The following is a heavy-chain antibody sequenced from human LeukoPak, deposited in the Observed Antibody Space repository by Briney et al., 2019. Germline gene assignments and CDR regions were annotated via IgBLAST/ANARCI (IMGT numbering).Heavy chain of an antibody. D-gene: IGHD1-26*01. Sequence: SVKVSCKASGGTFSSYAISWVRQAPGQGLEWMGGIIPIFGTANYAQKFQGRVTITTDESTSTGYMELSSLRSEDTAVYYCASIVVGATLDAFDIWGQGTMVTVSS. J-gene: IGHJ3*02. CDR2: IIPIFGTA. CDR1: GGTFSSYA. V-gene: IGHV1-69*05. CDR3: ASIVVGATLDAFDI.